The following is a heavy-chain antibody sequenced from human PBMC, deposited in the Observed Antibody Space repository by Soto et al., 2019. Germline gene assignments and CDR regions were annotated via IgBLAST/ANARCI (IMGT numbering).Heavy chain of an antibody. CDR1: GGSVSSGGYF. Sequence: TMSLPCSVSGGSVSSGGYFWSWVRQPPGKELEWIGYTSYSGSANQNPSLKGRVTMSVDTSNNRFSLRLTSVTASDTAVYYCARSGSAYSHYYFDFWGQGALVTVSS. J-gene: IGHJ4*02. V-gene: IGHV4-61*08. D-gene: IGHD3-22*01. CDR2: TSYSGSA. CDR3: ARSGSAYSHYYFDF.